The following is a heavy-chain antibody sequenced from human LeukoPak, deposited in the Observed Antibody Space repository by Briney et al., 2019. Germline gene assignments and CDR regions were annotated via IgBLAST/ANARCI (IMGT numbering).Heavy chain of an antibody. CDR1: GYTFTGYY. V-gene: IGHV1-2*02. D-gene: IGHD2-21*02. Sequence: ASVKVSCEASGYTFTGYYMHWVRQAPGQGLEWMGWINPNSGGTNYAQKFQGRVTMTRDTSISTAYMELSRLRSDDTAVYYCARDGLYCGGDCYWSSGDAFDIWGQGTMVTVSS. CDR2: INPNSGGT. J-gene: IGHJ3*02. CDR3: ARDGLYCGGDCYWSSGDAFDI.